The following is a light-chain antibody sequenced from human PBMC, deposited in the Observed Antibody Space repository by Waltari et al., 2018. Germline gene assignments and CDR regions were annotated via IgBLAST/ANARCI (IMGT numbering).Light chain of an antibody. CDR2: WAS. V-gene: IGKV4-1*01. J-gene: IGKJ4*01. Sequence: DIVMTQSPESLAVSLGERATIHCKTSESVLYSSNNKNHLAWYQQKPGQPPKLLIYWASTRKSGVPDRFSGSGSETDFTLTVSSLQAEDVAVYYCQQYYNTPLTFGGGTKVEIK. CDR1: ESVLYSSNNKNH. CDR3: QQYYNTPLT.